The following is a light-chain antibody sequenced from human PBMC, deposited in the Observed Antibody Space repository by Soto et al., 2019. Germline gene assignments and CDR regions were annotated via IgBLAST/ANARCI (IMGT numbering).Light chain of an antibody. CDR1: QSVSTD. CDR2: GAS. J-gene: IGKJ1*01. V-gene: IGKV3-15*01. Sequence: DIVLTQSPVTLSSSPGESATLSCRASQSVSTDLAWYHQRPGQAPRLLIYGASIRAVGIPARFSGSGSGAEFTLTIRSLQSEDFALYFCQQYSDWPRTFGQGTKVDIK. CDR3: QQYSDWPRT.